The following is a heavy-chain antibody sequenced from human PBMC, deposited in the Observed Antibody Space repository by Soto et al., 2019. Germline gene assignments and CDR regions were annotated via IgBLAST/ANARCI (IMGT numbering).Heavy chain of an antibody. J-gene: IGHJ4*02. Sequence: GESLKISCAASGFNFRSYGLSWVRQAPGKGLEWVSDISGSGSVTNYADSVKGRFTISRDNSNNTLTLQMDSLRAEDTAVYYCAKGGVAAARGYFDHWGQGTRVTVSS. CDR1: GFNFRSYG. D-gene: IGHD6-13*01. CDR3: AKGGVAAARGYFDH. CDR2: ISGSGSVT. V-gene: IGHV3-23*01.